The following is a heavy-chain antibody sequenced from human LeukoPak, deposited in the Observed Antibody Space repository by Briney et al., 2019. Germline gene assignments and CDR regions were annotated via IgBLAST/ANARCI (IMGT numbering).Heavy chain of an antibody. Sequence: PSETLSLTCAVYGGSFSGYYWSWIRQPPGKGLEWIGEINHSGSTNYNPSLKSRVTISVDTSKNQFSLKLSSVTAADTAVYYCARVNYGDYSPYYYYGMDVWGQGTTVTVSS. CDR1: GGSFSGYY. D-gene: IGHD4-17*01. CDR2: INHSGST. J-gene: IGHJ6*02. CDR3: ARVNYGDYSPYYYYGMDV. V-gene: IGHV4-34*01.